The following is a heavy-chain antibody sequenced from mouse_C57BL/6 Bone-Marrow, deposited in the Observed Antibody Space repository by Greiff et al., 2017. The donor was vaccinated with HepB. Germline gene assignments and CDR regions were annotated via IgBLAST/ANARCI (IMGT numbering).Heavy chain of an antibody. J-gene: IGHJ2*01. CDR2: IYPRSGNT. V-gene: IGHV1-81*01. D-gene: IGHD2-3*01. CDR3: ARGGYSLDY. CDR1: GYTFTSYG. Sequence: LVESGAELARPGASVKLSCKASGYTFTSYGISWVKQRTGQGLEWIGEIYPRSGNTYYNEKFKGKATLTADKSSSTAYMELRSLTSEDSAVYFCARGGYSLDYWGQGTTLTVSS.